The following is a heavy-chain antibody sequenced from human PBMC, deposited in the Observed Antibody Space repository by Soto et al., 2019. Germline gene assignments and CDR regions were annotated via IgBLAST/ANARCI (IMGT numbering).Heavy chain of an antibody. CDR2: ISWNSGSI. V-gene: IGHV3-9*01. CDR1: GFTFDDYA. Sequence: GGSLRLSCAASGFTFDDYAMHWVRQAPGKGLEWVSGISWNSGSIGYADSVKGRFTISRDNAKNSLYLQMNSLRAEDTALYYCAKDSMVARSGWYSFDYWGQGTLVTVSS. J-gene: IGHJ4*02. CDR3: AKDSMVARSGWYSFDY. D-gene: IGHD6-19*01.